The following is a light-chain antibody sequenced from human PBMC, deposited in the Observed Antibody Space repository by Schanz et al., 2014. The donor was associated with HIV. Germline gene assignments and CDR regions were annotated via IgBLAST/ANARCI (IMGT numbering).Light chain of an antibody. CDR3: QQYGNSPLT. CDR2: GAS. J-gene: IGKJ4*01. V-gene: IGKV3-15*01. CDR1: QSIGSH. Sequence: EIVMTQSPATLSVSPGERATLSCRASQSIGSHLAWYQQKPGQAPRLLIYGASSRAPGIPARFSGSGSGTGFTLTISSLQSEDFALYYCQQYGNSPLTFGGGTKVEIK.